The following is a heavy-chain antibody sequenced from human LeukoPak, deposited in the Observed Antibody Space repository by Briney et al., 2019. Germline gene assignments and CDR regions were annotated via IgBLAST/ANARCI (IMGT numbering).Heavy chain of an antibody. J-gene: IGHJ6*03. D-gene: IGHD1-1*01. CDR2: INWNGGST. CDR1: GFTFDDYG. Sequence: GGSLRLSCAASGFTFDDYGMSWVRQAPGKGLEWVSGINWNGGSTGYADSVKGRFTTSRDNAKNSLYLQMNSLRAEDTALYYCARGDDSYYYYMDVWGKGTTVTVSS. V-gene: IGHV3-20*04. CDR3: ARGDDSYYYYMDV.